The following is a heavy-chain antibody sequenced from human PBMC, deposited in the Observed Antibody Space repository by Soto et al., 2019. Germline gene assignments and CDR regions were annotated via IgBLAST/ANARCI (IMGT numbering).Heavy chain of an antibody. CDR3: ATWRWGYSSSWYANNWFDP. Sequence: ASVKVSCKVSGYTLTELSMHWVRQAPGKGLEWMGGFDPEDGETIYAQKFQGRVTMTEDTSTDTAYMELSSLRSEDTAVYYCATWRWGYSSSWYANNWFDPWAQGTLVTVSS. CDR1: GYTLTELS. D-gene: IGHD6-13*01. V-gene: IGHV1-24*01. J-gene: IGHJ5*02. CDR2: FDPEDGET.